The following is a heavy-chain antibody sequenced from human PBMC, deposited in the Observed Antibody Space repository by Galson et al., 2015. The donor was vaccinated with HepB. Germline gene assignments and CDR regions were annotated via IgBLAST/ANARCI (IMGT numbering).Heavy chain of an antibody. V-gene: IGHV3-7*03. J-gene: IGHJ4*02. Sequence: SLRLSCAASGFSFSDYWMSWIRQAPGKRPEWVANIRYDEYEYYYADFVKGRFTISRDNAGNSVFLRMSSLRRDDTAIYYCVRDRTYKGGNFFDFWGQGALVTVSS. CDR1: GFSFSDYW. CDR2: IRYDEYEY. CDR3: VRDRTYKGGNFFDF. D-gene: IGHD3-10*01.